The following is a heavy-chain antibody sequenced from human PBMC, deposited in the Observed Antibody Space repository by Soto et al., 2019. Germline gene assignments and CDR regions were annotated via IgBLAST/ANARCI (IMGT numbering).Heavy chain of an antibody. J-gene: IGHJ4*02. CDR1: SDSIAGENW. CDR3: ARVFSPGRGWMYCFDF. D-gene: IGHD2-2*03. CDR2: VFHTGGT. V-gene: IGHV4-4*02. Sequence: QVQLQESGPGLVKPSETLSLTCTVSSDSIAGENWWSWVRQPPGLGLEWIGEVFHTGGTNYNPSHKSRVTVEVDKSKKQFPLTLISATAADTAVYYCARVFSPGRGWMYCFDFWGQGTLVSVSS.